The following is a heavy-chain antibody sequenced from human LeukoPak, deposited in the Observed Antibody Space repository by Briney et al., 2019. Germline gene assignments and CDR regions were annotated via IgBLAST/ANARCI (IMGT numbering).Heavy chain of an antibody. Sequence: GGSLRLSGGASGFTFSSFAMSWVRQAPGKGLEWVSTFSDSGDSTYYADSVKGRFTISRDNSKNTLYLQMNSLRAEDTAVYYCARLSTGPDFYYFDYWGQGSLVTVSS. J-gene: IGHJ4*02. CDR2: FSDSGDST. CDR3: ARLSTGPDFYYFDY. D-gene: IGHD1-1*01. CDR1: GFTFSSFA. V-gene: IGHV3-23*01.